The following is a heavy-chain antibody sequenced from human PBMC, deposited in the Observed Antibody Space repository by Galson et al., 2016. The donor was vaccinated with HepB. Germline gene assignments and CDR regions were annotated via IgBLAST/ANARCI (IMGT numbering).Heavy chain of an antibody. J-gene: IGHJ4*02. Sequence: SLRLSCAGSGLAFSYHVMYWVRQAPGKGLEWVSAIRGSDNVPTYADSVKGRFTIFRDDSKNQAFLQMNSLRADDTAIYYCAKLGVRVATGGVDYWGQGTLVTVSS. D-gene: IGHD3-3*01. CDR3: AKLGVRVATGGVDY. V-gene: IGHV3-23*01. CDR1: GLAFSYHV. CDR2: IRGSDNVP.